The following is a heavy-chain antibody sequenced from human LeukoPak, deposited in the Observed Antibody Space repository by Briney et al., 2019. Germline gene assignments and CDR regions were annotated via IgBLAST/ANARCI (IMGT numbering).Heavy chain of an antibody. CDR2: IYYTGTT. D-gene: IGHD3-16*01. CDR1: GGSISGYY. J-gene: IGHJ4*02. V-gene: IGHV4-59*01. CDR3: ARVVGGVGLDY. Sequence: KPSETLSLTCTVSGGSISGYYWTWIRQPPGEALEYIGCIYYTGTTNYNPSLNSRVTISVDTSKNQFALKLSSVTAADTAVYYCARVVGGVGLDYWGQGTQVTVSS.